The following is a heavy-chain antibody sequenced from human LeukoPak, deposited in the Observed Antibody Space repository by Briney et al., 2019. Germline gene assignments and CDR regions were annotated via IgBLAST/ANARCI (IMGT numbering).Heavy chain of an antibody. CDR1: GYTFTGYY. CDR3: ARLREGLYHFDY. V-gene: IGHV1-2*02. CDR2: INPDSGGT. J-gene: IGHJ4*02. D-gene: IGHD2-2*02. Sequence: ASVKVSCKASGYTFTGYYIQWMRQAPGQGLEWMGWINPDSGGTKYAQWLQGRVTMTRDTSISTAYMEVSRLISDDTAVYYCARLREGLYHFDYWGQGTLVTVSS.